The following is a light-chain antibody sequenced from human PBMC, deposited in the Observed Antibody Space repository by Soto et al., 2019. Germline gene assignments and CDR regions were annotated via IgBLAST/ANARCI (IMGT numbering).Light chain of an antibody. Sequence: LTQSPGTLSLSPGETATLSCRASQSVISNYLAWYRQKPGQAPRLLIYGASNRATGIPDRFSGSGSGTDFTLTISRLEPEDFAVYYCQQYGSSLFTFGQGTKVDIK. J-gene: IGKJ2*01. CDR2: GAS. CDR3: QQYGSSLFT. V-gene: IGKV3-20*01. CDR1: QSVISNY.